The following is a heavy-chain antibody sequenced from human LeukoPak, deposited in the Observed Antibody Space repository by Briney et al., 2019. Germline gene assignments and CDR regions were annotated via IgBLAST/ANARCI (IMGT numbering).Heavy chain of an antibody. D-gene: IGHD6-19*01. CDR3: ARVPPGEQWLVRGNWFDP. CDR2: INPNSGGT. Sequence: ASVRVSCKASGYTFTGYYMHWVRQAPGQGLEWMERINPNSGGTNYAQKFQGRVTMTRDTSISTAYMELRRLRSDDTAVYYCARVPPGEQWLVRGNWFDPWGRGTLVTVSS. V-gene: IGHV1-2*06. CDR1: GYTFTGYY. J-gene: IGHJ5*02.